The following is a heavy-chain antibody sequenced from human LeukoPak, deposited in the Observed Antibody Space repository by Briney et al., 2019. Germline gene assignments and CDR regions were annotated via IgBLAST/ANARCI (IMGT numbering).Heavy chain of an antibody. CDR1: GFTFSSYG. V-gene: IGHV3-30*02. D-gene: IGHD1-26*01. CDR3: ARDDYSGSCVDY. CDR2: IRYDGSNK. J-gene: IGHJ4*02. Sequence: GGSLRLSCAASGFTFSSYGMHWVRQAPGKGVKGVAFIRYDGSNKYYADSVKGRFTISRDNSKNSLYLQMNSLRAEDTAVYYCARDDYSGSCVDYWGQGTLVTVSS.